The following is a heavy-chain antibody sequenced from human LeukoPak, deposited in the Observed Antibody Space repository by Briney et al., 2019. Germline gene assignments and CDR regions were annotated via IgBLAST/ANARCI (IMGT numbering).Heavy chain of an antibody. Sequence: SQTLSLTCALSGDSVSSNSAAWNWIRQSPSRGLEWLGRTYYRSKWYNDYAVSVKSRITINPDTSKNQFSLQLNSVTPEDTAVYYCARDRRIVGATAPYYYYYYGLDVWGQGTTVTVSS. V-gene: IGHV6-1*01. CDR2: TYYRSKWYN. CDR3: ARDRRIVGATAPYYYYYYGLDV. CDR1: GDSVSSNSAA. J-gene: IGHJ6*02. D-gene: IGHD1-26*01.